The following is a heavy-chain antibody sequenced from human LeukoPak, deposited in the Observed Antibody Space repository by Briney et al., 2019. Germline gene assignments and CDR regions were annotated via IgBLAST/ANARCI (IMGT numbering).Heavy chain of an antibody. D-gene: IGHD3-22*01. CDR3: AKGIQYYNERRGESHGGYFDY. J-gene: IGHJ4*02. Sequence: GGSLRLSCAASGFTFSSYGMSWVRQAPGKGLEWVSAISGCGGSTYYADSVKGRFTISRVNSKNTLYLQMYSLRAEDPAVYYCAKGIQYYNERRGESHGGYFDYWGQRTLVTLSP. CDR2: ISGCGGST. CDR1: GFTFSSYG. V-gene: IGHV3-23*01.